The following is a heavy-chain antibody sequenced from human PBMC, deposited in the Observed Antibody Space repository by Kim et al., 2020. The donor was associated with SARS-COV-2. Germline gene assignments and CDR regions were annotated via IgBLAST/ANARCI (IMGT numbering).Heavy chain of an antibody. Sequence: SETLSLTCTVSGGSISSSSYYWGWIRQPPVKGLEWIGSIYYSGSTYYNPSLKSRVTISVDTSKNQFSLKLSSVTAADTAVYYCARYKGYCSGGSCYGTFDYWGEGTLVTVSS. CDR3: ARYKGYCSGGSCYGTFDY. CDR1: GGSISSSSYY. CDR2: IYYSGST. V-gene: IGHV4-39*01. J-gene: IGHJ4*02. D-gene: IGHD2-15*01.